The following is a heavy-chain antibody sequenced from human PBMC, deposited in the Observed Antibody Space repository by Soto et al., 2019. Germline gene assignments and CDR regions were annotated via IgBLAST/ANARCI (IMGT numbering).Heavy chain of an antibody. CDR2: IYYSGST. CDR3: ARSSRVITIFDY. J-gene: IGHJ4*02. CDR1: GGSISSGGYY. V-gene: IGHV4-31*03. Sequence: SETLSLTCTVSGGSISSGGYYWSWIRQHPGKGLEWIGYIYYSGSTYYNPSLKSRATISVDTSKNQFSLKLSSVTAADTAVYYCARSSRVITIFDYWGQGTLVTVSS. D-gene: IGHD3-3*01.